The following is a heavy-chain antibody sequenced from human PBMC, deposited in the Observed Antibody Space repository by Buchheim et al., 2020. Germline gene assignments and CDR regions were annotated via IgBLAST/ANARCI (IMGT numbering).Heavy chain of an antibody. CDR3: ARHRGSGSYYRKNYYYYGMDV. V-gene: IGHV5-10-1*03. D-gene: IGHD3-10*01. J-gene: IGHJ6*02. CDR1: GYSFTSYW. Sequence: EVQLVQSGAEVKKPGESLRISCKGSGYSFTSYWISWVRQMPEKGLEWMGRIDPSDSYTNYSPSFQGHVTISADKSISTAYLQWSSLKASDTAMYYCARHRGSGSYYRKNYYYYGMDVWGQGTT. CDR2: IDPSDSYT.